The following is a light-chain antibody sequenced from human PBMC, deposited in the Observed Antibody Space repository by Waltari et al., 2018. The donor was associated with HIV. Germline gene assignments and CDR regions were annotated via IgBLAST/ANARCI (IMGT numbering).Light chain of an antibody. V-gene: IGLV2-23*02. Sequence: QSALTQAASVSASLGQSINISCTPTPSDIDIHNLVSWYQHHPGKAPKLILYEVNKRPSGVSNRFSGSRSGNTTSLTITGLLADDEADYYCCSCSVTNSLWVFGGGTKVTVV. CDR2: EVN. J-gene: IGLJ3*02. CDR3: CSCSVTNSLWV. CDR1: PSDIDIHNL.